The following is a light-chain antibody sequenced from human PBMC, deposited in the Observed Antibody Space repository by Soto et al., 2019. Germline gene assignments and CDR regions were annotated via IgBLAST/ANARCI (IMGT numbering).Light chain of an antibody. V-gene: IGKV3-15*01. CDR1: QSVSSSY. CDR3: QQYNNWPQT. Sequence: EIILTQSPDTLSLSPGERATLSCRASQSVSSSYLAWYQQKPGQAPRLLIYGASTRATGIPARFSGSGSGTEFTLTISSLQSEDFAVYYCQQYNNWPQTFGQGTKVDIK. CDR2: GAS. J-gene: IGKJ1*01.